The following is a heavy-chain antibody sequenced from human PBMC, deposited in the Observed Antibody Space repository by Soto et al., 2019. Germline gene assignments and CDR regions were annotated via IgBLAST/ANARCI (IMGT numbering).Heavy chain of an antibody. CDR1: GFTVSSNY. D-gene: IGHD6-19*01. CDR3: ARDLRQWPRMGIYYGMDV. J-gene: IGHJ6*02. CDR2: IYSGGST. V-gene: IGHV3-53*04. Sequence: EVQLVESGGGLVQPGGSLRLSCAASGFTVSSNYMSWVRQAPGKGLEWVSVIYSGGSTYYADSVKGRFTISRHNSKNTXXLQMNSLRAEDTAVYYCARDLRQWPRMGIYYGMDVWGQGTTVTVSS.